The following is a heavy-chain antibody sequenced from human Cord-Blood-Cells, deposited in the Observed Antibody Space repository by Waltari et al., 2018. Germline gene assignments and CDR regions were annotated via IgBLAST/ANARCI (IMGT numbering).Heavy chain of an antibody. V-gene: IGHV4-39*07. CDR1: GGSISSSSYY. CDR3: ARHTPDLVGATDYSFDY. CDR2: IYYSGGT. D-gene: IGHD1-26*01. J-gene: IGHJ4*02. Sequence: QLQLQESGPGLVKPSETLSLPCTVSGGSISSSSYYWGWIRQPLGKGLEWIGSIYYSGGTYYNPSLKSRVTISVDTSKNQFSLKLSSVTAADTAVYYCARHTPDLVGATDYSFDYWGQGTLVTVSS.